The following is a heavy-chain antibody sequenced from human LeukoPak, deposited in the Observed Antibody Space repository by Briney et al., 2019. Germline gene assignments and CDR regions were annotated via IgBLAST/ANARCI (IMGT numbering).Heavy chain of an antibody. CDR3: AMTRQRGWFDP. J-gene: IGHJ5*02. D-gene: IGHD3-10*01. V-gene: IGHV4-59*01. Sequence: SETLSLTCTVSGGSISSYYWSWIRQPPGKGLEWIGYIYYGGSTNYNPSLKSRVTISVDTSKNQFSLKLSSVTAADTAVYYCAMTRQRGWFDPWGQGTLVTVSS. CDR1: GGSISSYY. CDR2: IYYGGST.